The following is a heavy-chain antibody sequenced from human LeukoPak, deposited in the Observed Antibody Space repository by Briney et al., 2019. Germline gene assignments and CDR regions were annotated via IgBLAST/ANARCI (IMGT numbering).Heavy chain of an antibody. CDR1: GGSISSYY. V-gene: IGHV4-59*08. CDR3: ARRNSGYDYDAFDI. CDR2: IYYSGSA. J-gene: IGHJ3*02. Sequence: SETLSLTCTVSGGSISSYYWSWIRQPPGKGLEWIGYIYYSGSANYNPSPKSRVTISVDTSKNQLSLKLSSVTAADTAVYYCARRNSGYDYDAFDIWGQGTMVTVSS. D-gene: IGHD5-12*01.